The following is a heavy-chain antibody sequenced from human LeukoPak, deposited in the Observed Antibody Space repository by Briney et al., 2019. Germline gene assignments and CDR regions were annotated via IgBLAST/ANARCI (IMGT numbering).Heavy chain of an antibody. D-gene: IGHD6-13*01. CDR1: EFTVSSNY. CDR3: AKLGTAAADEGVDY. Sequence: GGSLRLSCAASEFTVSSNYMSWVRQAPGKGLEWVSAISGSGGSTYYADSVKGRFTISRDNSKNTLYLQMNSLRAEDTAVYYCAKLGTAAADEGVDYWGQGTLVTVSS. V-gene: IGHV3-23*01. CDR2: ISGSGGST. J-gene: IGHJ4*02.